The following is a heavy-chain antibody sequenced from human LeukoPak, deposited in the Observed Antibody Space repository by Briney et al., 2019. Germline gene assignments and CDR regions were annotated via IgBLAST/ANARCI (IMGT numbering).Heavy chain of an antibody. CDR3: AIVGGLLWFGESLPRAGLDGMDV. CDR1: GFTFSSYA. D-gene: IGHD3-10*01. CDR2: ISGGGGST. Sequence: GGSLRLSCAAAGFTFSSYAMSWVRQAPGKGLEWVSVISGGGGSTYYADSVKGRFTISRDNSKNPLYLQMNSQRAEDTAVYYCAIVGGLLWFGESLPRAGLDGMDVWGQGTTVTVSS. J-gene: IGHJ6*02. V-gene: IGHV3-23*01.